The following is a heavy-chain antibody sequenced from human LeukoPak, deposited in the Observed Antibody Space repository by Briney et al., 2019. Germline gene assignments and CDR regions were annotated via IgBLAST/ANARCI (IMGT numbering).Heavy chain of an antibody. V-gene: IGHV3-53*01. J-gene: IGHJ4*02. CDR2: IYSGGST. CDR3: ARDTEGYFDY. D-gene: IGHD4-11*01. Sequence: GGSLRLSCAACGFTASSNYMSWVRQAPGKGLEWVSVIYSGGSTYYADSVKGRFTISRDNSKNTLYLQMNSLRAEDTAVYYCARDTEGYFDYWGQGTLVTVSS. CDR1: GFTASSNY.